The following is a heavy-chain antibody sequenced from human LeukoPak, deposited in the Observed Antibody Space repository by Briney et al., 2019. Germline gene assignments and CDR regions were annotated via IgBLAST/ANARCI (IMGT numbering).Heavy chain of an antibody. Sequence: SETLSLTCAGYGESMIGHYWTWIRQPPGKRLEWIGEIHHSGGTNSNPSPKNRVTMSIDMSKNQFSLKLNSVTAADTAVYYCARATASGSGRAYDHWAQGNLVPVSS. V-gene: IGHV4-34*01. D-gene: IGHD3-10*01. CDR3: ARATASGSGRAYDH. J-gene: IGHJ4*02. CDR2: IHHSGGT. CDR1: GESMIGHY.